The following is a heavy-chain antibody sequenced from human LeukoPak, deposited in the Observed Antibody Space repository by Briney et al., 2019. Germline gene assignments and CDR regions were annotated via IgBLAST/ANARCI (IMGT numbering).Heavy chain of an antibody. V-gene: IGHV4-31*03. CDR1: GGSISSGGYY. J-gene: IGHJ4*02. D-gene: IGHD5-24*01. Sequence: PSQTLSLTCTVSGGSISSGGYYWSWIRQHPGKGLEWIGYIYYSGSTYYNPSLKSRVTISVDTSKNQFSLKLSSVTAADTAVYYCARGREMTSIPGHYSFDYWGQGTLVSVSS. CDR2: IYYSGST. CDR3: ARGREMTSIPGHYSFDY.